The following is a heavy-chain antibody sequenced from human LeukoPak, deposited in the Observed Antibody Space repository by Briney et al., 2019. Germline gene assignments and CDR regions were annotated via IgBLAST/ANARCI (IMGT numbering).Heavy chain of an antibody. CDR1: GYTFTSYD. CDR3: ARASYYYDSSGYYQPFDY. J-gene: IGHJ4*02. CDR2: MNPNSGNT. V-gene: IGHV1-8*03. Sequence: ASVKVSCKASGYTFTSYDINWVRQATGQGLEWMGWMNPNSGNTGYAQKFQGRVTITRNTSISTAYMELSSLRSEDTAVYYCARASYYYDSSGYYQPFDYWGQGPLVTVSS. D-gene: IGHD3-22*01.